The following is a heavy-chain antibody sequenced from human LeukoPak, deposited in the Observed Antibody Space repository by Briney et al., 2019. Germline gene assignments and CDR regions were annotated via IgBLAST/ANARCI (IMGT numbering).Heavy chain of an antibody. Sequence: PGGSLRLSCAASGFIFSTYSMNWVRQAPGKGLEWVSYISSSSSIIYYADSVKGRFTISRDNAKNSLYLQMNSLRDEDTAVYYCASPAHYDILTGYHDYGMDVWGQGTTVTVSS. CDR3: ASPAHYDILTGYHDYGMDV. V-gene: IGHV3-48*02. D-gene: IGHD3-9*01. CDR2: ISSSSSII. CDR1: GFIFSTYS. J-gene: IGHJ6*02.